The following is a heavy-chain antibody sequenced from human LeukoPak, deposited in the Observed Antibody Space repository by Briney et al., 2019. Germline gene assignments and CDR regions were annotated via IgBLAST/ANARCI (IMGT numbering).Heavy chain of an antibody. D-gene: IGHD5-24*01. J-gene: IGHJ3*02. CDR2: INPSAGST. CDR1: GYTFSSYY. Sequence: ASVKVSCKASGYTFSSYYIHWLRQAPGQGLEWMGTINPSAGSTTYAQNFQGRVTMTRDTSTSTVYVELSRLTSDDTAVYYCARGKGDGYNLGTFDIWGQGTMVTVSS. CDR3: ARGKGDGYNLGTFDI. V-gene: IGHV1-46*01.